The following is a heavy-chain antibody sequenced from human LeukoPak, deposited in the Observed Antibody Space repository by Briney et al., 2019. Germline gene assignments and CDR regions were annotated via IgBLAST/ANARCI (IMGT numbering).Heavy chain of an antibody. CDR1: GGSINNFY. CDR2: IYYSGST. D-gene: IGHD1-26*01. J-gene: IGHJ4*02. CDR3: ARAGRSGNYGYYFDS. V-gene: IGHV4-59*01. Sequence: SETLSLTCTVSGGSINNFYWSWIRQPPGKGLEWIGYIYYSGSTNYNPLFKSRVTISVDTSKSQFSLNLTSVTAADTAAFYCARAGRSGNYGYYFDSWGQGTLVTVSS.